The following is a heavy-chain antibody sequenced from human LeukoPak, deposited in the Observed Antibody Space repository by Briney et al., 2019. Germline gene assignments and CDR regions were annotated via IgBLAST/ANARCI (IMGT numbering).Heavy chain of an antibody. Sequence: GGSLRLSCAASGFSFNTYNMNWVRQAQGKGLEWVSHISSGSSTIYYADSVKGRFTISRDNAKNSLYLQMNSMRDEDTAVYYCARDRGRVVGEYFDNWGQGTLVTVSS. CDR3: ARDRGRVVGEYFDN. D-gene: IGHD3-3*01. J-gene: IGHJ4*02. V-gene: IGHV3-48*02. CDR1: GFSFNTYN. CDR2: ISSGSSTI.